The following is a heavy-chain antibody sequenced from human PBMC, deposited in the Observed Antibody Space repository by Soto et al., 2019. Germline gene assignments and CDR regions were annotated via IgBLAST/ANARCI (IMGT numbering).Heavy chain of an antibody. D-gene: IGHD4-4*01. CDR2: IKEDGGEK. J-gene: IGHJ5*02. CDR3: ARDYSNPKGRFDP. CDR1: GFTFTGYW. V-gene: IGHV3-7*01. Sequence: EVQLVESGGGLVQPGGSLRLSCAASGFTFTGYWMRWVRQAPGKGLEWVANIKEDGGEKYYVDSVKGRFTISRDNAKNSLYLQMNSLRAEDTAVYYCARDYSNPKGRFDPWGQGTLVTVSS.